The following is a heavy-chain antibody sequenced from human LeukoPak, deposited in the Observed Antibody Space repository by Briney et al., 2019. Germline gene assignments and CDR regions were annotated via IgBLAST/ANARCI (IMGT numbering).Heavy chain of an antibody. J-gene: IGHJ6*03. V-gene: IGHV3-21*01. CDR2: ISSSSSYI. Sequence: GGSLRLSCAASGFTFSNYWMSWVRQAPGKGLEWVSSISSSSSYIYYADSVKGRFTISRDNAKNSLYLQMNSLRAEDTAVYYCARAYSETYGLGYYYMDVWGKGTTVTISS. D-gene: IGHD1-26*01. CDR1: GFTFSNYW. CDR3: ARAYSETYGLGYYYMDV.